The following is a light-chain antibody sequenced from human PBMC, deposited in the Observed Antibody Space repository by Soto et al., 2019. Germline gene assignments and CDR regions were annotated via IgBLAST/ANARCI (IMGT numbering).Light chain of an antibody. CDR3: QQRSNWLT. Sequence: EIVLTQSPATLSLSPGERATLSCRASQSVSSFLAWYQQKPGQAPRLLIYDASTRAAGIPAKFSGCGSGTDFTLTISSLEPEDFAVYYCQQRSNWLTFGGGTKVEV. CDR1: QSVSSF. V-gene: IGKV3-11*01. J-gene: IGKJ4*01. CDR2: DAS.